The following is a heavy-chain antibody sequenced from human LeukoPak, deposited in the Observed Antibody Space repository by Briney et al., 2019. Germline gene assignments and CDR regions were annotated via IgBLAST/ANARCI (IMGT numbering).Heavy chain of an antibody. CDR2: IYYSGST. V-gene: IGHV4-59*01. CDR1: GGSISSYY. D-gene: IGHD3-22*01. J-gene: IGHJ5*02. CDR3: ARETPYYYDSSAAGWFDP. Sequence: SETLSLTCTVSGGSISSYYWSWIRQPPGKGLEWIGYIYYSGSTNYNPPLKSRVTISVDTSKNQFSLKLSSVTAADTAVYYCARETPYYYDSSAAGWFDPWGQGTLVTVSS.